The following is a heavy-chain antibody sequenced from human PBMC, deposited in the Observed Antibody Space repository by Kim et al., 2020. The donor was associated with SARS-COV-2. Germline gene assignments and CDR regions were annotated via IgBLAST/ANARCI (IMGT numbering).Heavy chain of an antibody. J-gene: IGHJ4*02. V-gene: IGHV4-4*07. Sequence: PSLQSRVTMSVDTSKNQFSLKLSSVTAADTAVYYCARERRVEYQLVYFDYWGQGTLVTVSS. D-gene: IGHD2-2*01. CDR3: ARERRVEYQLVYFDY.